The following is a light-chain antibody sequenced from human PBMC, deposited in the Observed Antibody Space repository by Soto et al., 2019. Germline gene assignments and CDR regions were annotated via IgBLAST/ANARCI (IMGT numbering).Light chain of an antibody. V-gene: IGLV2-14*01. CDR3: ASYTRSSTLVV. Sequence: QSALTQPASVPGSPGQSITISCTGTTSDIGVYNYVSWYQQFPGKAPKLMIYEVSKRPSGISNRFSGSKSGNTASLTISGLQAEDEADYYCASYTRSSTLVVFGGGTKVTVL. CDR1: TSDIGVYNY. J-gene: IGLJ2*01. CDR2: EVS.